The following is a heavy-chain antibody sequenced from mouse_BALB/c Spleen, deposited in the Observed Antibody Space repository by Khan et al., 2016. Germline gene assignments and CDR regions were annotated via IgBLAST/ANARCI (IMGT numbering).Heavy chain of an antibody. CDR2: ISDGGSYT. CDR1: GFTFSDYY. Sequence: EVELVEPGGGLVKPGGSLKLSCAASGFTFSDYYMYWVRQTPEKRLEWVATISDGGSYTYYPDSVKGRFTISRDNAKNHLYLQMSSLKSEDPAFYYYARDDRWCAYWGQGTLVTVSA. J-gene: IGHJ3*01. CDR3: ARDDRWCAY. D-gene: IGHD2-14*01. V-gene: IGHV5-4*02.